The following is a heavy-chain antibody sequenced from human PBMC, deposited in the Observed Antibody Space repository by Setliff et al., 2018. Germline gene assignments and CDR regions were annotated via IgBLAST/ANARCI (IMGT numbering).Heavy chain of an antibody. CDR3: AKDRVPDGKWDFDS. Sequence: GGSLRLSCAASGFTFTSYSLTWVRQAPGKGLEFVSGVDQGANTYYGDSVKGRFTISRDNSQNTVYLQMTNLRVEDTAIYYCAKDRVPDGKWDFDSSGPGSLVTVSS. V-gene: IGHV3-23*01. J-gene: IGHJ4*02. D-gene: IGHD2-8*01. CDR1: GFTFTSYS. CDR2: VDQGANT.